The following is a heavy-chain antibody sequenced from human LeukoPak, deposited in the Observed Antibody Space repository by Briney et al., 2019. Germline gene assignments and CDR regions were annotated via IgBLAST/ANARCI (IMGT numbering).Heavy chain of an antibody. CDR1: GGSISSGGYY. V-gene: IGHV4-30-2*01. CDR3: AGDPGGWELGRAFDI. J-gene: IGHJ3*02. CDR2: IYHSGST. D-gene: IGHD3-10*01. Sequence: SETLSLTCTVSGGSISSGGYYWSWIRQPPGKGLEWIGYIYHSGSTYYNPSLKSRVTISVDRSKNQFSLKLSSVTAADTAVYYCAGDPGGWELGRAFDIWGQGTMVTVSS.